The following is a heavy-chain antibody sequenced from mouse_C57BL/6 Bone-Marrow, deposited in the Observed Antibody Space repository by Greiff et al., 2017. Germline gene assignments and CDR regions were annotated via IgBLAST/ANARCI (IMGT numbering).Heavy chain of an antibody. J-gene: IGHJ4*01. CDR2: INPNNGGT. V-gene: IGHV1-18*01. CDR3: ARRRAYAMDY. Sequence: EVQLQQSGPELVKPGASVKIPCKASGYTFTDYNMDWVKQSHGKSLEWIGDINPNNGGTIYNQKFKGKATLTVDKSSSTAYMQLSSLTYEDSAVYYCARRRAYAMDYWGQGTSVTVSS. CDR1: GYTFTDYN.